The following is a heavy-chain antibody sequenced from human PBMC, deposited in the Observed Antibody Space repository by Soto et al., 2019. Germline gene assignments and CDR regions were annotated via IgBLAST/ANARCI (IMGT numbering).Heavy chain of an antibody. CDR1: GGSISSGGYS. J-gene: IGHJ4*02. CDR2: MYHSGST. CDR3: AYFPGY. V-gene: IGHV4-30-2*01. Sequence: SETLYLTCAVSGGSISSGGYSWSWIRQPPGKGLEWIGYMYHSGSTYYNPSLKGRFTISRDNAKNSLYLQMNSLRAEDTAVYYCAYFPGYWGQGTLVTVSS.